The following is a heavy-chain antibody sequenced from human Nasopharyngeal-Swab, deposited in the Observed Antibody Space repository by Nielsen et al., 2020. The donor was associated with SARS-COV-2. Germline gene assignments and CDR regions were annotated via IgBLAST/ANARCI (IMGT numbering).Heavy chain of an antibody. CDR3: ARAGGGYSYADY. V-gene: IGHV3-30-3*01. J-gene: IGHJ4*02. Sequence: GESLKISCAASGFIFSSYAMHWVRQAPGKGLEWVAVISYDESNKYYADSVKGRFTISRDNSKNTLYLQMNSLRAEDMAVYYCARAGGGYSYADYWGQGTLVTVSS. D-gene: IGHD5-18*01. CDR1: GFIFSSYA. CDR2: ISYDESNK.